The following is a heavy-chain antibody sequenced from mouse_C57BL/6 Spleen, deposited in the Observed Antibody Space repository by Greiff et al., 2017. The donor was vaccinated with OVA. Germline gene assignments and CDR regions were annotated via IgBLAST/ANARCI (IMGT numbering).Heavy chain of an antibody. CDR1: GYAFSSYW. CDR3: ARNGGSYAMDY. D-gene: IGHD1-1*01. V-gene: IGHV1-80*01. CDR2: IYPGDGDT. J-gene: IGHJ4*01. Sequence: VQLKESGAELVKPGASVKISCKASGYAFSSYWMNWVKQRPGKGLEWIGQIYPGDGDTNYNGKFKGKATLTADKSSSTAYMQLSSLTSEDSAVYFCARNGGSYAMDYWGQGTSVTVSS.